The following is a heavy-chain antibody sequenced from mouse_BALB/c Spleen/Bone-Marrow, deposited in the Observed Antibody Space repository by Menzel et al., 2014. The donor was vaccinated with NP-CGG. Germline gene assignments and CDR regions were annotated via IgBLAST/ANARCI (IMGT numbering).Heavy chain of an antibody. Sequence: VQLQQSGAELAKPGASVKMSCKVSDYTFTSYWIHWVKQRPGQGLEWIGYIDPRTAHIEYSQKFKDKATLTADKSSSTAYMQLSSLTSEDSAVYYCARYWDAYWGQGTLVTVSA. CDR1: DYTFTSYW. D-gene: IGHD4-1*01. J-gene: IGHJ3*01. CDR3: ARYWDAY. CDR2: IDPRTAHI. V-gene: IGHV1-7*01.